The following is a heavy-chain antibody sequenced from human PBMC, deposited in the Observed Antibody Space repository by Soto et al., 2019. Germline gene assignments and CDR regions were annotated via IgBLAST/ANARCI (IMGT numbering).Heavy chain of an antibody. J-gene: IGHJ4*02. CDR2: IYWNDEK. Sequence: KRGKQTHTLGLNCTSRGSPHHKNREGVGWIRQPPGKALEWLALIYWNDEKRYSTSLKSRLTITKDTSRNQVVLTMTNVDPVDTATYYCAHRLRWLANSDYWVQGTLVTVSS. CDR3: AHRLRWLANSDY. D-gene: IGHD5-12*01. V-gene: IGHV2-5*01. CDR1: GSPHHKNREG.